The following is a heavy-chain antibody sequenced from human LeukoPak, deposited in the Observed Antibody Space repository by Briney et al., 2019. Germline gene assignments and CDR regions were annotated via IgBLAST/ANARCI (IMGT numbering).Heavy chain of an antibody. D-gene: IGHD3-3*01. CDR3: ARGGENYDFWSGSYGMDV. J-gene: IGHJ6*02. CDR2: INPKTAGT. Sequence: ASVKVSCKAFGYTFIDYYIHWVRQAPGQGLEWMGRINPKTAGTNYAQRFQGRVTMTRDTSISTAHMELSTVISDDTAVYYRARGGENYDFWSGSYGMDVWGQGTTVTVSS. V-gene: IGHV1-2*06. CDR1: GYTFIDYY.